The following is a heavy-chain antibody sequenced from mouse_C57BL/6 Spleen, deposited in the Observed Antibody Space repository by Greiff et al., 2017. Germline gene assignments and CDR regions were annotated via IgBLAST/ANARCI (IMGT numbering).Heavy chain of an antibody. CDR1: GYTFTGYW. Sequence: QVQLQQSGAELMKPGASVKLSCKATGYTFTGYWIEWVKQRPGHGLEWIGEILPGSGSTNYNEKFKGKATFTADTSSNTAYMQLRSLTTEDSAIYYCARWIYYYGSSYYAMDYWGQGTSVTVSS. CDR3: ARWIYYYGSSYYAMDY. D-gene: IGHD1-1*01. V-gene: IGHV1-9*01. CDR2: ILPGSGST. J-gene: IGHJ4*01.